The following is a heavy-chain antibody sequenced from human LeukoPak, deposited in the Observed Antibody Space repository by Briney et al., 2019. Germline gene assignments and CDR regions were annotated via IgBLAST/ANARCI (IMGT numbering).Heavy chain of an antibody. CDR2: ISYDGSNK. CDR3: ARDGSGSYYSLGAGYYYMDV. V-gene: IGHV3-30*04. D-gene: IGHD3-10*01. Sequence: GGSLRLSCAASGFTFSSYAMHWVRQAPGKGLEWVAVISYDGSNKYYADSVKGRFTISRDNSKNTLYLQMNSLRSDDTAVYYCARDGSGSYYSLGAGYYYMDVWGKGTTVTISS. J-gene: IGHJ6*03. CDR1: GFTFSSYA.